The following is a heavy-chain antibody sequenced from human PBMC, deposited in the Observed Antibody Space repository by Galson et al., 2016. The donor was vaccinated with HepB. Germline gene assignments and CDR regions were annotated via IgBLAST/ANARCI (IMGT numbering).Heavy chain of an antibody. V-gene: IGHV3-53*01. CDR1: GFPVSDYY. J-gene: IGHJ3*01. CDR3: ARLTVAILAFDV. D-gene: IGHD2-21*01. Sequence: SLRLSCAASGFPVSDYYMTWVRQAPGKGLEWVSIIYSSGSTYYADSVQGRFSISRDSSKNTLYLQMNSLSAEDTAVYYCARLTVAILAFDVWGQGTMVTVSS. CDR2: IYSSGST.